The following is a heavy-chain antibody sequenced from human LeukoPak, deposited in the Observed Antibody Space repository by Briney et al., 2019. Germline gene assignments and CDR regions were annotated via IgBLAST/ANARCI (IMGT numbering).Heavy chain of an antibody. CDR3: ATHYDSSGYYRDDAFDI. CDR2: INPNSGGT. Sequence: ASVKVSCKASGYTFTGYYMHWVRQAPGQGLEWMGWINPNSGGTNYAQKFQGRVTMTEDTSTDTAYMELSSLRSEDTAVYYCATHYDSSGYYRDDAFDIWGQGTMVTVSS. D-gene: IGHD3-22*01. CDR1: GYTFTGYY. V-gene: IGHV1-2*02. J-gene: IGHJ3*02.